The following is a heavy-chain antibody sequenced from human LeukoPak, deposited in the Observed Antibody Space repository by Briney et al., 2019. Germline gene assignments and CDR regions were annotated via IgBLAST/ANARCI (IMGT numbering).Heavy chain of an antibody. CDR1: GGSISSGNW. Sequence: SETLSLTCAVSGGSISSGNWWSWVRQPPGKGLEWIGYIYYSGSTNYNPSLKSRVTISVDTSKNQFSLKLSSVTAADTAVYYCARTFYGDFDYWGQGTLVTVSS. CDR3: ARTFYGDFDY. V-gene: IGHV4-4*02. CDR2: IYYSGST. D-gene: IGHD4-17*01. J-gene: IGHJ4*02.